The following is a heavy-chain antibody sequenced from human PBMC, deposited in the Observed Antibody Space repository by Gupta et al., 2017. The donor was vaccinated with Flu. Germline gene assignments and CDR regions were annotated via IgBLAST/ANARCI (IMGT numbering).Heavy chain of an antibody. J-gene: IGHJ4*02. Sequence: VRQAPGKGLELVSGIGGRDARTFYTDSVKGRFTISRDNSKNALYLQMNTLRADDTAVYYCAKAYYDSSGYYDAWGQGTLVTVSS. V-gene: IGHV3-23*01. CDR3: AKAYYDSSGYYDA. D-gene: IGHD5-12*01. CDR2: IGGRDART.